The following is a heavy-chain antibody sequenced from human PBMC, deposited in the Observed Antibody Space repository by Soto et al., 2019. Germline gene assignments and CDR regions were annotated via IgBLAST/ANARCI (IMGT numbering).Heavy chain of an antibody. CDR1: GYSISSGYY. CDR3: ARVRGGGPFDD. J-gene: IGHJ4*02. Sequence: SETLSLTCAVSGYSISSGYYWGWLRQPPGKGLEWIGYIYYSGSTYYNPSLKSRVTISVDTSKNQFSLKLTSVTAADTAVYYCARVRGGGPFDDWGQGTLVTVSS. CDR2: IYYSGST. V-gene: IGHV4-38-2*01. D-gene: IGHD1-26*01.